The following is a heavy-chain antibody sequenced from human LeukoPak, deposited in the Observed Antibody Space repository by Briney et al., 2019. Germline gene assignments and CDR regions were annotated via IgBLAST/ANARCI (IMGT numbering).Heavy chain of an antibody. CDR2: IYYSGSA. J-gene: IGHJ4*02. D-gene: IGHD3-22*01. CDR1: GGSISSYY. V-gene: IGHV4-59*01. Sequence: KPSETLSLTCTVSGGSISSYYWSWIRQPPGKGLEWIWYIYYSGSASYNPSLKSRVTISVDTSTNQFSLNLSSVTAADTAVYYCARGTNYYDSSGYFGVWGQGTLVTVSS. CDR3: ARGTNYYDSSGYFGV.